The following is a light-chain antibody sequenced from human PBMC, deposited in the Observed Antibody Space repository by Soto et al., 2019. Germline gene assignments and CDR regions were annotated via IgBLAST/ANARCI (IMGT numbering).Light chain of an antibody. CDR1: SSDVGGYNY. J-gene: IGLJ2*01. CDR2: YVS. V-gene: IGLV2-11*01. Sequence: QSALTQPRSVSGSPGQSVTISCTGTSSDVGGYNYVSWYQQHPGKAPKLMIYYVSKRPSGVPDRFSVSKSGNTASLTISGLQAEDEADYYCCSYAGSYTYVVFGGGTKLTVL. CDR3: CSYAGSYTYVV.